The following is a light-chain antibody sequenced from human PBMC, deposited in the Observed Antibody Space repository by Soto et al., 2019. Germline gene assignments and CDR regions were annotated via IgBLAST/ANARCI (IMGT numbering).Light chain of an antibody. CDR1: QSISSY. V-gene: IGKV1-39*01. CDR2: AAS. CDR3: QQSDSTPPANT. J-gene: IGKJ2*01. Sequence: DIQMTQSPSSLSASVGDRVTITCRARQSISSYLNWYQQKPGKAPKLLIYAASSLQSGVPSRFSGSGSGTDFTITISSLQPEDFAPYYCQQSDSTPPANTFGQGTKLEIK.